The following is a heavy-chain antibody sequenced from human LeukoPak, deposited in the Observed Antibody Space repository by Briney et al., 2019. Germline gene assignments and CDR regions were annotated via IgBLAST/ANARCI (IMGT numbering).Heavy chain of an antibody. D-gene: IGHD3-10*01. CDR3: ARGPNLRGVIGIPYYYYGMDV. J-gene: IGHJ6*02. V-gene: IGHV4-34*01. CDR2: INHSGST. CDR1: GGSFSGYY. Sequence: PSETLSLTCAVYGGSFSGYYWSWIRQPPGKGLEWIGEINHSGSTNYNPSLKSRVTISVDTSKNQFSLKLSSVTAADTAVYYCARGPNLRGVIGIPYYYYGMDVWGQGTTVTVSS.